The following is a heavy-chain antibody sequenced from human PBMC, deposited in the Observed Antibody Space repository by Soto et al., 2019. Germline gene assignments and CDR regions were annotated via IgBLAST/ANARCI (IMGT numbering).Heavy chain of an antibody. CDR1: GYTFTSYF. J-gene: IGHJ4*02. Sequence: EASVKVSCKASGYTFTSYFIRWVRQAPGQGLEWMGWSSAYNGNTNYAQKVQGRVTMTTDTPTSTPYMPLKSPTSDDTAVYYCASSPYYYHSSGSGNRPQIDYWGQGTLLTVP. CDR3: ASSPYYYHSSGSGNRPQIDY. V-gene: IGHV1-18*01. CDR2: SSAYNGNT. D-gene: IGHD3-22*01.